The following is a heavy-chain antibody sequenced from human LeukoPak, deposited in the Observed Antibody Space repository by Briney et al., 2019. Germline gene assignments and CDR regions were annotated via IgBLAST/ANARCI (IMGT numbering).Heavy chain of an antibody. J-gene: IGHJ4*02. CDR1: GGTFSSYA. D-gene: IGHD4-17*01. Sequence: SVKVSCKASGGTFSSYAISWVRQAPGQGLEWVGGIIPIFGTANYAQKFQGRVTITADESTSTAYMELSSLRSEDTAVYYCAREKGMHGDYSFDYWGQGTLVTVSS. V-gene: IGHV1-69*01. CDR2: IIPIFGTA. CDR3: AREKGMHGDYSFDY.